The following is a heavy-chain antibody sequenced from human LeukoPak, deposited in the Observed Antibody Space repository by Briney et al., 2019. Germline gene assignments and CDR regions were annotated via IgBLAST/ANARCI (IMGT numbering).Heavy chain of an antibody. D-gene: IGHD5-24*01. CDR1: GFTVSSNY. V-gene: IGHV3-53*01. CDR2: IYSGGST. Sequence: SGGSLRLSCAASGFTVSSNYMSWVRQAPGKGLEWVSVIYSGGSTYYADSVKGRFTISRDNSKNTLYLQMNSLRAEDTAVYYCARTRTRRDGYNYLYYYGMDVWGQGTTVTVSS. J-gene: IGHJ6*02. CDR3: ARTRTRRDGYNYLYYYGMDV.